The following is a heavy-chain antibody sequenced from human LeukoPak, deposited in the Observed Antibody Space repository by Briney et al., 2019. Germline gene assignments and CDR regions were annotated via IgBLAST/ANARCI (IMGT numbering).Heavy chain of an antibody. CDR3: ARSPSGYRFDS. J-gene: IGHJ4*02. V-gene: IGHV4-61*01. CDR1: GGYVNRVTFF. Sequence: SDTLSLTCAVSGGYVNRVTFFWTRIRKPPGKGPEWIGYISNSGSTNYHPSLKSRVTISSDTSKTQFTLKLTSVTAADTAVYYCARSPSGYRFDSWGQGTLVTVSS. D-gene: IGHD3-22*01. CDR2: ISNSGST.